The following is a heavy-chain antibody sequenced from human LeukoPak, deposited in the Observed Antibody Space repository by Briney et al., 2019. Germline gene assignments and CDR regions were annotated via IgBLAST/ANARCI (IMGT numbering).Heavy chain of an antibody. CDR3: AKDRAGVAAAGRFDY. J-gene: IGHJ4*02. CDR1: GFTFSSYA. CDR2: ISGSGGST. V-gene: IGHV3-23*01. D-gene: IGHD6-13*01. Sequence: PGGSLRLSCAAPGFTFSSYAMSWVRQAPGKGLEWVSAISGSGGSTYYADSVKGRFTISRDNSKNTLYLQMNSLRAEDTAVYYCAKDRAGVAAAGRFDYWGQGTLVTVSS.